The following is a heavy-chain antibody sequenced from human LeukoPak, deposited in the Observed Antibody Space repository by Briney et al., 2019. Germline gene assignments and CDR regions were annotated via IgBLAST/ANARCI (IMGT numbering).Heavy chain of an antibody. J-gene: IGHJ6*02. V-gene: IGHV4-39*01. Sequence: SETLSLTCTVSGGSISSSSYYWGWIRQPPGKGLEWIGSIHYSGSTYYNPSLKSRVTISVDTSKNQFSLKLSSVTAADTAVYYCARLGRPVVPAAIDYYYYYGMDVWGQGTTVTVSS. CDR3: ARLGRPVVPAAIDYYYYYGMDV. D-gene: IGHD2-2*02. CDR2: IHYSGST. CDR1: GGSISSSSYY.